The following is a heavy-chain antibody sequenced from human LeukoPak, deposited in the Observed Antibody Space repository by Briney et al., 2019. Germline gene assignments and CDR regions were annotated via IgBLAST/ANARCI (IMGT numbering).Heavy chain of an antibody. CDR1: GYTFTSYA. CDR3: ARDDRRSVIPAGMSAFDI. Sequence: ASVKVSCKASGYTFTSYAMNWVRQAPGQGLEWMGWINTNTGNPTYAQGFTGRFVFSLDTSVSTAYLQISSLKAEDAAVYYCARDDRRSVIPAGMSAFDIWGQGTMVTVSS. CDR2: INTNTGNP. D-gene: IGHD2-2*01. V-gene: IGHV7-4-1*02. J-gene: IGHJ3*02.